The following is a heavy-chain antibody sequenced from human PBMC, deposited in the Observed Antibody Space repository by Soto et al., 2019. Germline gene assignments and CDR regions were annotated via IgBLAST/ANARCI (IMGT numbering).Heavy chain of an antibody. J-gene: IGHJ5*02. Sequence: SETLSLTCTVSGGSISSGAYYWGWIRQHPGNGLEWIGYISHRGTAYYTPSLKSRVSLSVDPSKSQFSLNVTSLTAADTAVYYCPRVSATGTRWFDPWRPGTLVTVSS. CDR1: GGSISSGAYY. CDR2: ISHRGTA. V-gene: IGHV4-31*03. CDR3: PRVSATGTRWFDP. D-gene: IGHD6-13*01.